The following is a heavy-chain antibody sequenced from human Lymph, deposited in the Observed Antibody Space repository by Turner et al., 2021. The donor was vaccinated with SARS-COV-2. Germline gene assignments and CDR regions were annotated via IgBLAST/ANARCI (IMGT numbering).Heavy chain of an antibody. CDR2: ISYDGSNK. J-gene: IGHJ4*02. Sequence: QLRLGEPGGGVVPPGRLLETPWPASGFTFSTYAIHWVRQAPGKGLEWVAVISYDGSNKYYADSVKGRFTISRDTSKNTLYLQMNSLRAEDTAVYYCARVLWLRGRFDSWGQGTLVTVSS. CDR1: GFTFSTYA. CDR3: ARVLWLRGRFDS. V-gene: IGHV3-30-3*01. D-gene: IGHD5-18*01.